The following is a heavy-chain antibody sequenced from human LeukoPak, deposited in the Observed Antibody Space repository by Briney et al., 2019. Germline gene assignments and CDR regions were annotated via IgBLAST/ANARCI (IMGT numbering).Heavy chain of an antibody. Sequence: SAPLSLTCTVSGASFSYFYWSWIRQPPGKGLEWIGYIYNSGSTNYNPSLKSRVTISLDTSKNQFSLKLSSVTAADTAVYYCARGVVAAAGRTFDFWGQGTLVTVSS. D-gene: IGHD6-13*01. CDR1: GASFSYFY. J-gene: IGHJ4*02. CDR2: IYNSGST. CDR3: ARGVVAAAGRTFDF. V-gene: IGHV4-59*01.